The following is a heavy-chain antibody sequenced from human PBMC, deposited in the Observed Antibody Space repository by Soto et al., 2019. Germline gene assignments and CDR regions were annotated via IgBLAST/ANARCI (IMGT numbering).Heavy chain of an antibody. CDR2: IIPKLGSA. CDR3: ARGGHGYNFGAVY. J-gene: IGHJ4*02. CDR1: GGGNLRDYR. Sequence: QVQLVQSGAEVKKPGSSVQVSCKASGGGNLRDYRTTWVRQAPGQGLEWMGGIIPKLGSANYAQNFQGRVTITADESTSTVYMELRSLRSEDTAVYYCARGGHGYNFGAVYWGQGTPVTVSS. V-gene: IGHV1-69*01. D-gene: IGHD5-12*01.